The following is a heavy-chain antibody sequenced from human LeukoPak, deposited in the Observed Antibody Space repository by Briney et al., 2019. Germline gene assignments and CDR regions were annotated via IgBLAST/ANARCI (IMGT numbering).Heavy chain of an antibody. CDR2: INHSGST. V-gene: IGHV4-34*01. J-gene: IGHJ4*02. CDR3: ARQGPLTTAVTTRTNPFDY. CDR1: GGSFSGYY. Sequence: SETLSLTCAVYGGSFSGYYWSWIRQPPGKGLEWIGEINHSGSTNYNPSLKSQVTISVDTSKNQFSLKLSSVTAADTAVYYCARQGPLTTAVTTRTNPFDYWGQGTLVTVSS. D-gene: IGHD4-11*01.